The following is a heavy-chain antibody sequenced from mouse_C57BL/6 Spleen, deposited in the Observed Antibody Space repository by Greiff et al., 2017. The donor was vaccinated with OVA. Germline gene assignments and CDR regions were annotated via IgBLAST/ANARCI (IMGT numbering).Heavy chain of an antibody. Sequence: VQLQQSGPELVKPGASVKISCKASGYAFSSSWMNWVKQRPGKGLEWIGRIYPGDGDTNYNGKFKGKATLTADKSSSTAYMQLSSLTSEDSAVYFCARPDSSGYLDYWGQGTTLTVSS. CDR3: ARPDSSGYLDY. V-gene: IGHV1-82*01. CDR2: IYPGDGDT. CDR1: GYAFSSSW. D-gene: IGHD3-2*02. J-gene: IGHJ2*01.